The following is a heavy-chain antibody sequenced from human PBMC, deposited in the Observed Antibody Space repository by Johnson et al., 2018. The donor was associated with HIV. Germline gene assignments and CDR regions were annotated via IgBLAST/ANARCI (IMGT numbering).Heavy chain of an antibody. CDR2: ISYDGSNK. CDR1: GFTFSSYA. CDR3: ARDLAALNAFDI. J-gene: IGHJ3*02. Sequence: QVQLVEYGGGVVQPGRSLRLSCAASGFTFSSYAMHWVRQAPGKGLEWVAVISYDGSNKYYADSVKGRFTISRDNSKNTLYLQMNSLRAEDTAVYYCARDLAALNAFDIWGQGTMVTVSS. V-gene: IGHV3-30-3*01. D-gene: IGHD2-15*01.